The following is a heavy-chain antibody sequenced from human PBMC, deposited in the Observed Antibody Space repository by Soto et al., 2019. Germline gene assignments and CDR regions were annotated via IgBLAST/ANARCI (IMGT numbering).Heavy chain of an antibody. CDR3: ARDHAVAGPDY. CDR2: ISYDGSNK. J-gene: IGHJ4*02. Sequence: QVQLVESGGGVVQPGRSLRLSCAGSGFTFSSYAMHWVRQAPGKGLEWVAVISYDGSNKYYADSVKGRFTIFRDNSKNTLYLQMNSLRAEDTAVYYCARDHAVAGPDYWGQGTLVTVSS. D-gene: IGHD6-19*01. V-gene: IGHV3-30-3*01. CDR1: GFTFSSYA.